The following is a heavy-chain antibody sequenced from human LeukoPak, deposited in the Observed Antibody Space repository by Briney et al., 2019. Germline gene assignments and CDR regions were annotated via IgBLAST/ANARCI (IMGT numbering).Heavy chain of an antibody. J-gene: IGHJ3*02. V-gene: IGHV3-11*04. CDR2: ISPDGSST. D-gene: IGHD3-3*01. Sequence: GGSLRLSCAATGFTFSDYYINWIRQAPGKGLEWVAYISPDGSSTFYADSVKGRFTISRDNSKNTLYLQMNSLRAEDTAVYYCAKAFWSGYSDAFDIWGQGTMVTVSS. CDR3: AKAFWSGYSDAFDI. CDR1: GFTFSDYY.